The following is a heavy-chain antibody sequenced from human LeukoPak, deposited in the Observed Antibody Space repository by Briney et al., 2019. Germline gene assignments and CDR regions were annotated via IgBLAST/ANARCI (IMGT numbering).Heavy chain of an antibody. Sequence: GASVKVSCKASGYTFTSYGISWVRQAPGQGLEWMGWISAYNGNTNYAQKLQGRVTTTTDTSTSTAYMELRSLRSDDTAVYYCARVRTTYYYGSGSPENFDYWGQGTLVTVSS. CDR2: ISAYNGNT. CDR1: GYTFTSYG. J-gene: IGHJ4*02. D-gene: IGHD3-10*01. V-gene: IGHV1-18*01. CDR3: ARVRTTYYYGSGSPENFDY.